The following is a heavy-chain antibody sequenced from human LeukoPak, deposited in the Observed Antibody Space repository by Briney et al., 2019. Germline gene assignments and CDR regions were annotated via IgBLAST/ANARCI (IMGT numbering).Heavy chain of an antibody. CDR3: ARGMATGGRMDY. CDR2: ISWNSVII. D-gene: IGHD5-24*01. J-gene: IGHJ4*02. CDR1: GFTFDDYA. V-gene: IGHV3-9*03. Sequence: GGSLRLSCAASGFTFDDYAMHWVRRTPGKGLEWVSGISWNSVIIGYADSVKGRFTISRDNAKNSLYLQMSSLRAEDMAFYYCARGMATGGRMDYWGQGTLVTVSS.